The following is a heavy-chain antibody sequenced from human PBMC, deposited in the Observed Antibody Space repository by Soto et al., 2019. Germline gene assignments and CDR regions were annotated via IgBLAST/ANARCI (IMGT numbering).Heavy chain of an antibody. CDR1: GGSISSSSYY. Sequence: SETLSLTFTVSGGSISSSSYYWGLIRQPPGKGLEWIGSIYYSGSTYYNPSLKSRVTISVDTSKNQFSLKLSSVTAADTAVYYCARHPYYDYIWGSYRYTGDFDYWGQGTLVTVSS. D-gene: IGHD3-16*02. V-gene: IGHV4-39*01. CDR2: IYYSGST. J-gene: IGHJ4*02. CDR3: ARHPYYDYIWGSYRYTGDFDY.